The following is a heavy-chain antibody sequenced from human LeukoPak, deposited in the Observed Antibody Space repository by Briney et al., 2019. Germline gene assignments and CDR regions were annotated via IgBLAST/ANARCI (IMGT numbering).Heavy chain of an antibody. CDR1: GFTFSSYW. CDR2: IKQDGSEK. V-gene: IGHV3-7*03. CDR3: AKSTGIAVAGFDY. J-gene: IGHJ4*02. D-gene: IGHD6-19*01. Sequence: GGSLRLSCAASGFTFSSYWMSWVRQAPGKGLEWVANIKQDGSEKYYVDSVKGRFTISRDNAKNSLYLQMNSLRAEDTALYYCAKSTGIAVAGFDYWGQGTLVTVSS.